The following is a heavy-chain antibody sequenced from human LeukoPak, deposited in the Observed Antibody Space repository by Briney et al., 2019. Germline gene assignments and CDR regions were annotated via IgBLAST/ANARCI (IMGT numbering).Heavy chain of an antibody. J-gene: IGHJ4*02. CDR1: GFTFSSYA. CDR3: AKDPYGSGSHYLN. D-gene: IGHD3-10*01. Sequence: TGGSLRLSCAASGFTFSSYAMSWVRQAPGKGLEWVSAISGSGGSTYYADSVKGRFTISRDNSKNTLYLQMNSLRAEDTAVYYCAKDPYGSGSHYLNWGQGTLVTVSS. V-gene: IGHV3-23*01. CDR2: ISGSGGST.